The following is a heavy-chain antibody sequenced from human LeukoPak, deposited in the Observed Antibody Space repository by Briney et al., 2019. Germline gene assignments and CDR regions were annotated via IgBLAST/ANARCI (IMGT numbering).Heavy chain of an antibody. V-gene: IGHV4-59*06. J-gene: IGHJ4*02. Sequence: PSETLSLTCTVSGGSISSYYWSWIRQPPGKGLECIGYNYYSGSTYYNPSLKSRVTISVDTSKNQFSLKLTSVTAADTAVYYCARRVGYCSGGSCYFDYWGQGTLVTVSS. D-gene: IGHD2-15*01. CDR2: NYYSGST. CDR1: GGSISSYY. CDR3: ARRVGYCSGGSCYFDY.